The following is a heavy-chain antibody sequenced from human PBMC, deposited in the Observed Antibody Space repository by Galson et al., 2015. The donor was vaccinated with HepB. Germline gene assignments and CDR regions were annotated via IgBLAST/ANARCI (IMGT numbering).Heavy chain of an antibody. Sequence: SLRLSCAASGFTFDDYAMHWVRQAPGKGLEWVSGISWNSGSIGYADSVKGRFTISRDNAKNSLYLQMNSLRAEDTALYYCAKDLAVRGVISWGDFDYWGQGTLVTVSS. CDR3: AKDLAVRGVISWGDFDY. J-gene: IGHJ4*02. V-gene: IGHV3-9*01. CDR2: ISWNSGSI. D-gene: IGHD3-10*01. CDR1: GFTFDDYA.